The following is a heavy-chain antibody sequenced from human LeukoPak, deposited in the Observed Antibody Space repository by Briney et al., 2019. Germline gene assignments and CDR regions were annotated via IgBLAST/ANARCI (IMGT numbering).Heavy chain of an antibody. D-gene: IGHD2-15*01. J-gene: IGHJ3*02. CDR3: ARRYCSGGSCPARHDAFDI. V-gene: IGHV3-7*01. CDR2: IKQDGSEK. Sequence: GGSLRLSCAVSGFPFSDFAMSWVRQAPGKGLEWVANIKQDGSEKYYVDSVKGRFTISRDNAKNSLYLQMNSLRAEDTAVYYCARRYCSGGSCPARHDAFDIWGQGTMVTVSS. CDR1: GFPFSDFA.